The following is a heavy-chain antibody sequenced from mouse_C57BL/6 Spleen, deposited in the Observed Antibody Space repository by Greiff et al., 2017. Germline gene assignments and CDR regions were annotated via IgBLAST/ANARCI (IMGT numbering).Heavy chain of an antibody. CDR1: GYTFTDHT. CDR2: IYPRDGST. V-gene: IGHV1-78*01. J-gene: IGHJ2*01. CDR3: ARVAYPHYFDY. Sequence: QVQLQQSDAELVKPGASVKISCKVSGYTFTDHTIHWMKQRPEQGLEWIGYIYPRDGSTKYNEKFKGKATLTAEKSSSTAYIQLNSLTPEDAAVYFCARVAYPHYFDYWGQGTTLTVSS.